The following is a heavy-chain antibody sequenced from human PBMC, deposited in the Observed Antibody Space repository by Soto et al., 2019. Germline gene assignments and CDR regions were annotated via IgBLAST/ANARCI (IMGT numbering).Heavy chain of an antibody. Sequence: GASVKVSCKTSDYTFTSYDISWVRQAPGQRLEWMGWINAGNGNTKYSQKFQGRVTITRDTSASTAYMELSSLRSEDTAVYYCARDGGGYCSGGSCYGGFYYMDVWGKGTTVTVSS. D-gene: IGHD2-15*01. CDR2: INAGNGNT. V-gene: IGHV1-3*01. CDR3: ARDGGGYCSGGSCYGGFYYMDV. CDR1: DYTFTSYD. J-gene: IGHJ6*03.